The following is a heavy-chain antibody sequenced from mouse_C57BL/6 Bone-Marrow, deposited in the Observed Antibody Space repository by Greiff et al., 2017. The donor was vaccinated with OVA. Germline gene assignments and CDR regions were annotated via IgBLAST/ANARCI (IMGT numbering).Heavy chain of an antibody. Sequence: QVQLQQPGAELVKPGASVKLSCKASGYTFTSHWMHWVKQRPGRGLEWIGRIVPNSGGTKYNEKFKSKATLTVDTPSSTAYMQLSIRTSEDSAVYYWARSKRPSYCGSRWAYWGQGTLVTVSA. J-gene: IGHJ3*01. CDR2: IVPNSGGT. CDR3: ARSKRPSYCGSRWAY. CDR1: GYTFTSHW. V-gene: IGHV1-72*01. D-gene: IGHD1-1*01.